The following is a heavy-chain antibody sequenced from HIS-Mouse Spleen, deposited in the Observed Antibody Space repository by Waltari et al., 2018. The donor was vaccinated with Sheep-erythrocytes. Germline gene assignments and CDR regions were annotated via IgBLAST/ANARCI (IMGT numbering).Heavy chain of an antibody. CDR2: IYGGGST. CDR3: ARDSNWNYAFDI. D-gene: IGHD1-7*01. CDR1: GFTVRSNY. J-gene: IGHJ3*02. Sequence: EVQLVESGGGLVQPGGSLRLSCAASGFTVRSNYMSWVRQAPGTGLEWVSVIYGGGSTYDADSVKGRFTISRDNSKNTLYLQMNSLGAEDTAVYYCARDSNWNYAFDIWGQGTMVTVSS. V-gene: IGHV3-66*01.